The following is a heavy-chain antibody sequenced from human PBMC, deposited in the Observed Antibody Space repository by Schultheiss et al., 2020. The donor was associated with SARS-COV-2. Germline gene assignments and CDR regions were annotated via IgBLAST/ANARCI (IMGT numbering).Heavy chain of an antibody. J-gene: IGHJ3*02. CDR2: IYYSGST. CDR1: GGSISSYY. Sequence: SETLSLTCTVSGGSISSYYWSWIRQPPGKGLEWIGYIYYSGSTNYNPSLKSRVTISVDTSKNQFSLKLSSVTAADTAVYYCAGGVDYDYFGPGGFDIWGQGTMVTVSS. CDR3: AGGVDYDYFGPGGFDI. V-gene: IGHV4-59*01. D-gene: IGHD3-16*01.